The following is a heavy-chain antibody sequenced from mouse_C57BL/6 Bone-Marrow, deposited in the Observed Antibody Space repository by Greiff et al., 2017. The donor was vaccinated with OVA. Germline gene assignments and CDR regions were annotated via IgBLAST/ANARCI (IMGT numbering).Heavy chain of an antibody. J-gene: IGHJ3*01. Sequence: QVQLQQPGAELVKPGASVKLSCKASGYTFTSYWMQWVKQRPGQGLEWIGEIDPSDSYTNYNQKFKGKATLTVDTSSSTAYMQLSSLTSEDSAVYYCALYGCDVDDWGQGTLVTVSA. D-gene: IGHD2-2*01. CDR3: ALYGCDVDD. CDR2: IDPSDSYT. V-gene: IGHV1-50*01. CDR1: GYTFTSYW.